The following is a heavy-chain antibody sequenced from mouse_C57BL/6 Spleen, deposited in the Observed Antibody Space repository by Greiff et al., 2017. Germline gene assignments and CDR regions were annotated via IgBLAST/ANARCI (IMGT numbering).Heavy chain of an antibody. V-gene: IGHV1-54*01. Sequence: VQLQQSGAELVRPGTSVKVSCKASGYAFTNYLIEWVKQRPGQGLEWIGVINPGSGGTNYNEKFKGKATLTADKSSSTAYMQLSGLTSEDSAVYFCARGGYYGSSYDFDYWGKGTTLTVSS. J-gene: IGHJ2*01. CDR3: ARGGYYGSSYDFDY. D-gene: IGHD1-1*01. CDR2: INPGSGGT. CDR1: GYAFTNYL.